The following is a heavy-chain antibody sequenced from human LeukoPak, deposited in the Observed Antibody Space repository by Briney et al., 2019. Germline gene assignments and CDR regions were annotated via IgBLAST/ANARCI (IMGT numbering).Heavy chain of an antibody. J-gene: IGHJ5*02. Sequence: SVKVSCKASGGTFSSYAISWVRQAPGQGLEWMGRIIPILGIANYAQKFQGRVTITADKSTSTAYMELSSLRSEDTAVYYCATATVENWFDPWGQGTLVTVSS. D-gene: IGHD4-23*01. CDR2: IIPILGIA. CDR3: ATATVENWFDP. V-gene: IGHV1-69*04. CDR1: GGTFSSYA.